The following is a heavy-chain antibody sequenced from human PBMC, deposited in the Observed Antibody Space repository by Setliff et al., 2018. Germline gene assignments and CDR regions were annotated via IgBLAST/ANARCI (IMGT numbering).Heavy chain of an antibody. J-gene: IGHJ5*02. CDR2: IFWDDDK. CDR3: AHFTVGYDISGYLFS. D-gene: IGHD3-22*01. V-gene: IGHV2-5*02. CDR1: GFSLSTNPVG. Sequence: SGPTLVNPTETPTLTCTFSGFSLSTNPVGVGWIRQPPGKALEWLAVIFWDDDKRYSPSLQHRLTINKDTSKNQVVLTMANVDPVDTATYYCAHFTVGYDISGYLFSWGQGTLVTVSS.